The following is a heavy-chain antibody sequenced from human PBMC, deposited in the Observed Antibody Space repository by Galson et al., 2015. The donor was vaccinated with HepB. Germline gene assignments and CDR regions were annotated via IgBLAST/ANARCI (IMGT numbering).Heavy chain of an antibody. Sequence: SLRLSCAASGFTFTSYGMHWVRQAPGKGLEWVAIIRHDGSNKYYADSVKGRFTISRDNSKNALYLQMNSLRAEDTAVYYCAKEGAVVAAAGSTLYFDYWGQGTLDTVSS. CDR3: AKEGAVVAAAGSTLYFDY. V-gene: IGHV3-30*02. CDR2: IRHDGSNK. CDR1: GFTFTSYG. D-gene: IGHD6-13*01. J-gene: IGHJ4*02.